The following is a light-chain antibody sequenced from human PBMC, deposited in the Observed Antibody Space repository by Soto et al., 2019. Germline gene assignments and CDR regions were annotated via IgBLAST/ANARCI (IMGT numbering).Light chain of an antibody. Sequence: EILLTQSPVTLSLSPGERPTLSCRASQSVSNYLAWYQQTPGQAPRLLIYDASNRDTGIPARFRGRGSGTDFTLPISRLEPEDFEVYYCQQRKNWQVTFGQGTRLEI. V-gene: IGKV3-11*01. CDR3: QQRKNWQVT. J-gene: IGKJ5*01. CDR1: QSVSNY. CDR2: DAS.